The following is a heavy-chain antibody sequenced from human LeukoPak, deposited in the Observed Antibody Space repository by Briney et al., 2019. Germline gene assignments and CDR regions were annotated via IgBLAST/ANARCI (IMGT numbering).Heavy chain of an antibody. Sequence: GGSLRLSCAASGFTFSSYGMHWVRQAPGKGLDWLAVISYEGSNKYYADSVKGRFTISRDNSKNTLYLQMNSLRAEDTAVYYCARAPGVVPADVWGQGTTVTVSS. V-gene: IGHV3-30*03. CDR2: ISYEGSNK. J-gene: IGHJ6*02. D-gene: IGHD2-2*01. CDR1: GFTFSSYG. CDR3: ARAPGVVPADV.